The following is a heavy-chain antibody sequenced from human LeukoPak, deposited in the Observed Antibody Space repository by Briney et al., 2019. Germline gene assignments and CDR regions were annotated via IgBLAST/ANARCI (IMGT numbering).Heavy chain of an antibody. J-gene: IGHJ4*02. V-gene: IGHV3-30*02. CDR1: GFTFSSYG. Sequence: GGSLRLSCAASGFTFSSYGMHWVRQAPGKGLEWVAFIRYDGSNKYYADSVKGRFTISRDNSKNTLYLQKNSMTAEDTAVYYCAKDPSDIWGQGTLVTVSS. CDR3: AKDPSDI. D-gene: IGHD3-9*01. CDR2: IRYDGSNK.